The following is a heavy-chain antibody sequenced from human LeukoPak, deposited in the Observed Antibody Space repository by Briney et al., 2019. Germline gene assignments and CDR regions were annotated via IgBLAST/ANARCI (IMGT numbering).Heavy chain of an antibody. CDR2: IRYDGSNK. J-gene: IGHJ4*02. CDR1: GFTFTSYG. D-gene: IGHD3-9*01. Sequence: GGSLRLSCAASGFTFTSYGMHWVRQAPGKGLEWVAFIRYDGSNKYYADSVKGRFTISRDNSKNTLYLQMNSLRAEDTAVYYCASRHDILTGYFRLGYWGQGTLVTVSS. V-gene: IGHV3-30*02. CDR3: ASRHDILTGYFRLGY.